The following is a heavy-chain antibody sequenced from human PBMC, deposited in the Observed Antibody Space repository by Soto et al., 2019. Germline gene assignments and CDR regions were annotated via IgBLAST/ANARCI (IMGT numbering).Heavy chain of an antibody. D-gene: IGHD2-8*02. CDR3: SSERPDTATGWCV. V-gene: IGHV1-58*01. Sequence: LSKNRGQRLEWIGWIVVYSGQTHYEEKFQDRVTITRDTSTGTAYIEMTSLSSEDTAVYYCSSERPDTATGWCVWGQATTVTVSS. CDR2: IVVYSGQT. J-gene: IGHJ6*02.